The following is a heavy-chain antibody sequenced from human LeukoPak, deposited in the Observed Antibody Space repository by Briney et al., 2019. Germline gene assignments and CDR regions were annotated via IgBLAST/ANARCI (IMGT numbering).Heavy chain of an antibody. D-gene: IGHD2-15*01. CDR2: IYHSGNT. V-gene: IGHV4-30-2*01. CDR1: GGSTSSGGYY. CDR3: ARVVMKLVVSHIDS. J-gene: IGHJ4*02. Sequence: SQTLSLTCSVSGGSTSSGGYYWSWIRQPPGKGLELIGYIYHSGNTYYNPSLRSRVTISIDTSKNEFSLKLNSVTAADTAVYYCARVVMKLVVSHIDSWGQGTLVTVSS.